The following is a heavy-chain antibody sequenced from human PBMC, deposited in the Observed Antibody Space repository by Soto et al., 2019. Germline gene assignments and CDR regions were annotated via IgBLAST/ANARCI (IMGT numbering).Heavy chain of an antibody. Sequence: SETLSLTCAVSGGSISSGGYSWSWIRQPPGKGLEWIGYIYNSGRTYYNPSLKSQVTISVDRSKSQFSLKLSSVTAAVTAVYYCARGNVVAIDYWGQGTLVTVSS. V-gene: IGHV4-30-2*01. CDR1: GGSISSGGYS. CDR3: ARGNVVAIDY. CDR2: IYNSGRT. D-gene: IGHD2-21*01. J-gene: IGHJ4*02.